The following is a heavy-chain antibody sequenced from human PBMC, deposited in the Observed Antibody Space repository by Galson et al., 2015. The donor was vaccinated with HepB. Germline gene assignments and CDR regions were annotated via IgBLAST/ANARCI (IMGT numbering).Heavy chain of an antibody. J-gene: IGHJ4*02. CDR2: ITSSGANT. CDR1: GFTFTRYA. Sequence: SLRLSCAASGFTFTRYAMPWVRQAPGKGLEWVSSITSSGANTYYTDFVKGRFTISRDNSRNTLLLQLNSLRAEDTAVYYCAKDGIMVANNPYQLHFWGQGTLVSVSS. V-gene: IGHV3-23*01. D-gene: IGHD2-15*01. CDR3: AKDGIMVANNPYQLHF.